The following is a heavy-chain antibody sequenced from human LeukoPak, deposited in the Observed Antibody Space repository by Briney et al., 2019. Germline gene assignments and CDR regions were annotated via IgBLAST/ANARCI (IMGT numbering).Heavy chain of an antibody. V-gene: IGHV1-46*01. Sequence: GASVKVSCKASGYTFTSYYMHWVRQAPGQGLEWMGIINPSGGSTSYAQKFQGRVTMTRDTSTSTVYMELSSLRSEDTAVYYCARDVGPNFWSGYHGIRGGFFDYWGQGTLVTVSS. CDR3: ARDVGPNFWSGYHGIRGGFFDY. J-gene: IGHJ4*02. CDR2: INPSGGST. CDR1: GYTFTSYY. D-gene: IGHD3-3*01.